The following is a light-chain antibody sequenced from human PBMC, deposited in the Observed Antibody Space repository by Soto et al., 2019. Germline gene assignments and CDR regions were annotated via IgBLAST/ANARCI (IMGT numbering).Light chain of an antibody. CDR1: QSVSDSY. CDR2: AS. V-gene: IGKV3-20*01. Sequence: EIVLTQSPGTLFLSPGERATLSCRASQSVSDSYLAWYQQKPGHAPRLLIYASSRATGIPDRFSGSGSGTDFTLTISRLEPEDFAVYYCQHYGTSALFGPGTKVDIK. CDR3: QHYGTSAL. J-gene: IGKJ3*01.